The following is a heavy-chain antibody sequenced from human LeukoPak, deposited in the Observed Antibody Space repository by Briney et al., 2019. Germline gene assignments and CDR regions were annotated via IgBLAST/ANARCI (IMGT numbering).Heavy chain of an antibody. CDR3: ARQRYSYGTLDY. CDR1: GGSFSGYY. V-gene: IGHV4-34*01. J-gene: IGHJ4*02. D-gene: IGHD5-18*01. Sequence: SETLSLTCAVYGGSFSGYYWSWIRKPPGKGLEWIGEINESGSANYNPSLRSRVTISVDTSKSQFSLKLSSVTAADTAVYYCARQRYSYGTLDYWGQGTLVTVSS. CDR2: INESGSA.